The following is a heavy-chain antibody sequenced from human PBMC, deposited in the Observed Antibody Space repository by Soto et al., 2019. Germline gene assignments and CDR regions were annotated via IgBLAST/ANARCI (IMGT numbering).Heavy chain of an antibody. D-gene: IGHD3-16*02. CDR3: ARNDYVWGSYRRNKWFDP. J-gene: IGHJ5*02. CDR2: IYHSGST. Sequence: SETLSLTCAVSGYSISSGYYWGWIRQPPGXGLEWIGSIYHSGSTYYNPSLKSRVTISVDTSKNQFSLKLSSVTAADTAVYYCARNDYVWGSYRRNKWFDPWGQGTLVTVPQ. CDR1: GYSISSGYY. V-gene: IGHV4-38-2*01.